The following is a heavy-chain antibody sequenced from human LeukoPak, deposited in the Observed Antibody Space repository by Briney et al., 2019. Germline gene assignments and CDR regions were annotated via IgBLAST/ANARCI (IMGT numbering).Heavy chain of an antibody. CDR2: INPNSGGT. V-gene: IGHV1-2*02. D-gene: IGHD3-9*01. Sequence: ASVKVSCKASGYTFTGYYMHRVRQAPGQGLEWMGWINPNSGGTNYAQKFQGRVTMTRDTSISTAYMELSRLGSDDTAVYYCARDFSHYDILTGYHYYFDYWGQGTLVTVSS. CDR3: ARDFSHYDILTGYHYYFDY. J-gene: IGHJ4*02. CDR1: GYTFTGYY.